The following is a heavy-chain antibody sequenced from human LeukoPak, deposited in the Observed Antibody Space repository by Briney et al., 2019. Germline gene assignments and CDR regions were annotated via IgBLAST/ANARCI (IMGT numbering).Heavy chain of an antibody. D-gene: IGHD4-17*01. V-gene: IGHV4-34*01. J-gene: IGHJ1*01. CDR2: INHSGST. CDR3: ARVRAGLRGNFQH. CDR1: GGSFSGYY. Sequence: SETLSLTCAVYGGSFSGYYWSWIRQPPGKGLEWIGEINHSGSTNYNPSLESRVTISVDTSKNQFSLKLSSVTAADTAVYYCARVRAGLRGNFQHWGQGTLVTVSS.